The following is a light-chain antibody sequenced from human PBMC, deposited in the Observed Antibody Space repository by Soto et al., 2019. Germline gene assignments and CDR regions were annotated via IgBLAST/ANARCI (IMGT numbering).Light chain of an antibody. CDR3: QQYNNWLYN. V-gene: IGKV3-15*01. Sequence: ERVMTQSPATLSVSPGERATLSCRASQTVSTNLAWYQLKPGQAPRLLIYGASPRATGVPARFSGSGSGTEFTLTISSLQSEDFAVYYCQQYNNWLYNSGQGTTVEIK. CDR1: QTVSTN. J-gene: IGKJ2*01. CDR2: GAS.